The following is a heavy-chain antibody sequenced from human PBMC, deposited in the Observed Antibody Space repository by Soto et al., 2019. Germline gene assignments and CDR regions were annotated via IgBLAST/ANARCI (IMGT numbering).Heavy chain of an antibody. CDR1: GYTFTSYY. V-gene: IGHV1-46*01. D-gene: IGHD3-9*01. CDR3: ARDSSIIETQFYDILTGGFDY. Sequence: ASVKVSCKASGYTFTSYYMHWVRQAPGQGLEWMGIINPSGGSTSYAQKFQGRVTMTRDTSTSTVYMELSSLRSEDTAVYYCARDSSIIETQFYDILTGGFDYWGQGTLVTVSS. J-gene: IGHJ4*02. CDR2: INPSGGST.